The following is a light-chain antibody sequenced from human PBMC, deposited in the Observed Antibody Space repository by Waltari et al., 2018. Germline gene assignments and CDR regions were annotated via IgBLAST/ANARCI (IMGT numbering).Light chain of an antibody. CDR3: QTGGHGTWV. CDR2: VKSDGSH. Sequence: QLVLTQSPSASASLGASVKLTCTLSSGHSTNIIAWLQQQPEQGPRFLMNVKSDGSHNKGVGIPARFSGSSSGAERYLTISSLQSEDEADYYCQTGGHGTWVFGGGTRLTVL. J-gene: IGLJ3*02. CDR1: SGHSTNI. V-gene: IGLV4-69*01.